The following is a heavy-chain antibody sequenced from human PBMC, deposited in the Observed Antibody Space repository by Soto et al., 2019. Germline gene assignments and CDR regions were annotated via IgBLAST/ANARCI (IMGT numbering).Heavy chain of an antibody. J-gene: IGHJ6*02. CDR3: ARDFTGSASYYYGMDV. CDR1: GGSISSGGYY. D-gene: IGHD3-10*01. CDR2: IYYSGST. V-gene: IGHV4-31*03. Sequence: LSLTCTVSGGSISSGGYYWSWIRQHPGKGLEWIGYIYYSGSTYYNPSLKSRVTISVDTSKNQFSLKLSSVTAADTAVYYCARDFTGSASYYYGMDVWGQGTTVTVSS.